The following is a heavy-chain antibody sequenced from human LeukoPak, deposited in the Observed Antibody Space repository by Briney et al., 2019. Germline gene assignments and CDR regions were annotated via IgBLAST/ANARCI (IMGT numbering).Heavy chain of an antibody. D-gene: IGHD3-10*01. J-gene: IGHJ4*02. V-gene: IGHV4-39*01. CDR3: ARLLLWFGETGFFDY. CDR1: GGSISSSSYY. Sequence: SETLSLTCTVSGGSISSSSYYWGWIRQPPGKGLEWIGSIYYSGSTYYNPSLKSRVTVSVDTSKNQFSLKLSSVTAADTAVYYCARLLLWFGETGFFDYWGQGTLVTVSS. CDR2: IYYSGST.